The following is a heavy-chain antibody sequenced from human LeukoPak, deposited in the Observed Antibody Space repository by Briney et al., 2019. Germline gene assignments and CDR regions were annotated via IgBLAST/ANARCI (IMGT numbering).Heavy chain of an antibody. Sequence: ASVKVSCKASGYTFTSYGISWVRQAPGQGLEWMGWISAYNGNTNYAQKLQGRVTMTTDTSTSTAYMELRSLRSDDTAVYYCARVAIKWELVKGEDYWGQGTLVTVSS. CDR2: ISAYNGNT. J-gene: IGHJ4*02. V-gene: IGHV1-18*01. D-gene: IGHD1-26*01. CDR3: ARVAIKWELVKGEDY. CDR1: GYTFTSYG.